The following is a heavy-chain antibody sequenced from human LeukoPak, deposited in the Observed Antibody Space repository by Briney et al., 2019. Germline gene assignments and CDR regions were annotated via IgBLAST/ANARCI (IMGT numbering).Heavy chain of an antibody. J-gene: IGHJ5*02. CDR3: AKDSYDILTGYYMT. CDR1: GFTVSSNY. D-gene: IGHD3-9*01. Sequence: PGGSLRLSCAASGFTVSSNYMSWVRQAPGKGLEWVSVIYSGGSTYYADSVKGRFTISRDNSKNTLYLQMNSLRAEDTAVYYCAKDSYDILTGYYMTWGQGTLVTVSS. V-gene: IGHV3-53*01. CDR2: IYSGGST.